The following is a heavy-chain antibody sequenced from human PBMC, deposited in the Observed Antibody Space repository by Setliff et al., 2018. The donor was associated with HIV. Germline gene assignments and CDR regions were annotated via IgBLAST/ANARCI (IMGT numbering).Heavy chain of an antibody. CDR1: GGSISSYY. J-gene: IGHJ4*02. D-gene: IGHD3-22*01. CDR3: ARGALSLTMTKLLSFFDS. Sequence: PSETLSLTCTVSGGSISSYYWSWIRQPPGKGLEWIGYISYSGSTNYNPSLKSRVTISVVTSKSHFSLKMTSVTAADTAIYFCARGALSLTMTKLLSFFDSWGQGTQVTVSS. V-gene: IGHV4-59*12. CDR2: ISYSGST.